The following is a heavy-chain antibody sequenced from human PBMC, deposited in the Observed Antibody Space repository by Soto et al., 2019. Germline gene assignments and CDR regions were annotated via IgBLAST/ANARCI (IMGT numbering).Heavy chain of an antibody. D-gene: IGHD3-3*01. CDR1: GGTFSSYA. Sequence: SVKVSCKASGGTFSSYAISWVRQAPGQGLEWMGGIIPIFGTANYAQKFQGRVTITADESTSTAYMELSSLRSEDTAVYYCARDWYDFWSGYSGFGGMDIWGQGTTVTVSS. J-gene: IGHJ6*02. V-gene: IGHV1-69*13. CDR2: IIPIFGTA. CDR3: ARDWYDFWSGYSGFGGMDI.